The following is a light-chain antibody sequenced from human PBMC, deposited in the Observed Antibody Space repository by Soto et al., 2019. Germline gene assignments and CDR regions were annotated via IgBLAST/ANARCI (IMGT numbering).Light chain of an antibody. V-gene: IGLV1-40*01. J-gene: IGLJ3*02. Sequence: QSALTQPPSVSGAPVQRVTISCTGSSSNIGAGYDVHWYQQLPGTAPKLLIYGNSNRPSGVPDRFSGSKSGTSASLAITGLQAEDEADYYCQSYDSSLSGLLVFGGGTKLTV. CDR2: GNS. CDR3: QSYDSSLSGLLV. CDR1: SSNIGAGYD.